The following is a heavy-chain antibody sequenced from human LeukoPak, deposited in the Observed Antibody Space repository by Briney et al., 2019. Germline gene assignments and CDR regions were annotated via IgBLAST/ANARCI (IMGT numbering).Heavy chain of an antibody. J-gene: IGHJ4*02. Sequence: QTGGSLRLSCAASGFTFSSYAMSWVRQAPGKGLEWVSAISGSGGSTYYADSVKGRFTISRDNSKNTLYLQMNSLRAEDTAVYYCAKGGRGTTVIPFDYWGQGTLVTVSS. CDR2: ISGSGGST. CDR1: GFTFSSYA. V-gene: IGHV3-23*01. D-gene: IGHD4-11*01. CDR3: AKGGRGTTVIPFDY.